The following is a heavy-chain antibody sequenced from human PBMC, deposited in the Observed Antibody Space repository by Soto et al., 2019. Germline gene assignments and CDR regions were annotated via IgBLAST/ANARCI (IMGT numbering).Heavy chain of an antibody. J-gene: IGHJ3*02. CDR1: GFTFSSYS. CDR2: ISSSSSYI. D-gene: IGHD2-15*01. V-gene: IGHV3-21*01. Sequence: PGGSLRLSCAASGFTFSSYSMNWVRQAPGKGLEWVSSISSSSSYIYYADSVKCRFTISRDNAKNSLYLQMNSLRAEDTAVYYCARAAVVDIVVVVAATAASDIWGQGTMVTVSS. CDR3: ARAAVVDIVVVVAATAASDI.